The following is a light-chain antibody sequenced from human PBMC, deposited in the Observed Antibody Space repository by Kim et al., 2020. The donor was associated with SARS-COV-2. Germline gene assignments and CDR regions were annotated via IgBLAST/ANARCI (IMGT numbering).Light chain of an antibody. J-gene: IGKJ2*01. CDR2: ATS. V-gene: IGKV3-11*01. Sequence: LSPGERATLSGRASQRVSSYLAWYQQKPGQAPRLLIYATSNRATGIPARFSGSGSGTDFTLTISSLEPEDFAVYYCQQRSNWPPYTFGQGTKLEI. CDR1: QRVSSY. CDR3: QQRSNWPPYT.